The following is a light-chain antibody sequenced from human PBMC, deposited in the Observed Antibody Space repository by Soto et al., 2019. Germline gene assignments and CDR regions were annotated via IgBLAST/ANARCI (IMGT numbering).Light chain of an antibody. CDR1: SSDVGGFNY. CDR2: DVT. J-gene: IGLJ1*01. V-gene: IGLV2-14*03. Sequence: QSALTQPASVSGSPGQSITISCTGTSSDVGGFNYVSWYQQHPGKAPKLMIYDVTNRPSGVSYRFSGSKSGNTASLTISGLKAEDEADYSCNSYTSRSTDVFGTGTKLTVL. CDR3: NSYTSRSTDV.